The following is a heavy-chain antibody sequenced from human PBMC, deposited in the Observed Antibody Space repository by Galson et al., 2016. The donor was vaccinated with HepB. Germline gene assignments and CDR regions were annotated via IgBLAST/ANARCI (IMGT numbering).Heavy chain of an antibody. J-gene: IGHJ4*02. Sequence: SLRLSCAASGFIFSDYDMHWVRQVTGKSLEWVSAIDSAGDTFYPGSVKGRFTISRENAKNSLYLQMNGLRAGDTAVYYCARALLGGGAGGSDTVAVPSAMDHWGQGTLVTGSS. V-gene: IGHV3-13*01. CDR3: ARALLGGGAGGSDTVAVPSAMDH. CDR2: IDSAGDT. D-gene: IGHD2-2*01. CDR1: GFIFSDYD.